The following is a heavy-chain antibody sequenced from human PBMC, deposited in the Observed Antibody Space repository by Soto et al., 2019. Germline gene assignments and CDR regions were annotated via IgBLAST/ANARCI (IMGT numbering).Heavy chain of an antibody. D-gene: IGHD4-17*01. J-gene: IGHJ4*02. CDR3: ARPGGDGY. Sequence: SETLSLTCAVYGGSFSGYYWSWIRQPPGKGLEWIGEINHSGSTNYNPSLKSRVTISVDTSKNQFSLKLSSVTAADTAVYYCARPGGDGYWGQGTLVTVSS. V-gene: IGHV4-34*01. CDR1: GGSFSGYY. CDR2: INHSGST.